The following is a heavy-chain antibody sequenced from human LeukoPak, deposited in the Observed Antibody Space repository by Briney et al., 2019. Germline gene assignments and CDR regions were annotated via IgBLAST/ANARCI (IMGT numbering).Heavy chain of an antibody. CDR2: IDPSDSYT. J-gene: IGHJ6*02. Sequence: PGESLKISCKGSGYSFTSYWISWVRQMPGKGLEWMGRIDPSDSYTNYSPSFQGHVNMSADKSISTAYLQWSSLKASDTAMYYCARLITADWMLSAYYYGMDVWGQGTTVTVSS. CDR3: ARLITADWMLSAYYYGMDV. D-gene: IGHD3-9*01. CDR1: GYSFTSYW. V-gene: IGHV5-10-1*01.